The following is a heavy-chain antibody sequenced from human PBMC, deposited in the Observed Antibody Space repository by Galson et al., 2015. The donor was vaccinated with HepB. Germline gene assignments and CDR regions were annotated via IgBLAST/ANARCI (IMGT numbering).Heavy chain of an antibody. Sequence: SLRLSCAASGFTFSDYYMGWIRQGPGKGLEWVSYISSSGGDSNYADSVKGRFTISRDNVKNSLYLQMNSLRAEDTAVYYCARVPTKIMVRGVMDFGFDPWGQGTLVTVSS. V-gene: IGHV3-11*06. CDR2: ISSSGGDS. D-gene: IGHD3-10*01. CDR1: GFTFSDYY. CDR3: ARVPTKIMVRGVMDFGFDP. J-gene: IGHJ5*02.